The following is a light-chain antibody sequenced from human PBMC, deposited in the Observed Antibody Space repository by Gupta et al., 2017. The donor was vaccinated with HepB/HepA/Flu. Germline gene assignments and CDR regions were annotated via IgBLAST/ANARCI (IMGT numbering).Light chain of an antibody. V-gene: IGLV3-1*01. CDR1: PLGDKY. J-gene: IGLJ1*01. CDR3: QAWDTTSAV. CDR2: QDK. Sequence: ALSLPPSVSVSPGQAASIPCSGGPLGDKYTAWYQQKPGQSPVLVIYQDKKRPSGIPERFSGSISGNTATLTISGTQPMDEADYYCQAWDTTSAVFGPGTKLTVL.